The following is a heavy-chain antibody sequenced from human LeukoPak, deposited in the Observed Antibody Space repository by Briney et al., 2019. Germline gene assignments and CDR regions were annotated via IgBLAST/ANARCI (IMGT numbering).Heavy chain of an antibody. CDR2: INAGNGNT. J-gene: IGHJ3*02. D-gene: IGHD6-19*01. CDR3: ARPYGYSSGFDAFDI. Sequence: ASVKVSCKASGYTFTSYAMNWVRQAPGQGLEWMGWINAGNGNTKYSQKFQGRVTITRDTSASTAYMELSSLRSEDTAVYYCARPYGYSSGFDAFDIWGQGTMVTVSS. V-gene: IGHV1-3*01. CDR1: GYTFTSYA.